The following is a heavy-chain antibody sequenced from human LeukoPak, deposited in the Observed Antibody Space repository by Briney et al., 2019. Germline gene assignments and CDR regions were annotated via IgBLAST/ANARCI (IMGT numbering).Heavy chain of an antibody. V-gene: IGHV4-59*01. J-gene: IGHJ4*02. CDR3: ARDDPFSGSYY. CDR1: GGSISSYY. Sequence: SGTLSLTCTVSGGSISSYYWSWIRQPPGKGLEWIGYIYYSGSTNYNPSLKSRLTISVDTSKNQFSLKLTSVTAADTAVYYCARDDPFSGSYYWGQGLLVTVSS. CDR2: IYYSGST. D-gene: IGHD1-26*01.